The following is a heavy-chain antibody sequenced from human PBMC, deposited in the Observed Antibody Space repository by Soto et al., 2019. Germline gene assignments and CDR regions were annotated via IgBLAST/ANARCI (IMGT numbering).Heavy chain of an antibody. Sequence: QVQLQESGPGLVKPSQTLSLTCTVSGGSISSGDYYWSWIRQPPGKGLEWIGYIYYSGSTYYNPSLKRRVTISVATYKNQFSLKLSSVTAADTAVYYCARADNYCSGGSCYSTGVSDWGQGTLVTVSS. CDR3: ARADNYCSGGSCYSTGVSD. D-gene: IGHD2-15*01. V-gene: IGHV4-30-4*01. CDR1: GGSISSGDYY. CDR2: IYYSGST. J-gene: IGHJ4*02.